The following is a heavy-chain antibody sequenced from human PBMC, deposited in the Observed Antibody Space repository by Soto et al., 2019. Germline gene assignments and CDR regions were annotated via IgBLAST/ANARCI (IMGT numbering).Heavy chain of an antibody. CDR3: TTVHGYYNFDH. J-gene: IGHJ5*02. Sequence: QVQMVQSGAEVKKPGASVKVSCKVSGFTFNEVAMHWVRQDPGKGLEWLGGFDPDDAEPIYAPDFQGRVTMTQDTSTDTVYMDLSSLRSEDTALYFCTTVHGYYNFDHWGQGTLFTVSS. CDR1: GFTFNEVA. D-gene: IGHD4-17*01. CDR2: FDPDDAEP. V-gene: IGHV1-24*01.